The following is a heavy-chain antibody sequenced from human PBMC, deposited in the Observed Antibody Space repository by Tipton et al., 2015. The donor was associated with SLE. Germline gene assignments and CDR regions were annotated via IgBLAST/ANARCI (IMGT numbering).Heavy chain of an antibody. CDR1: GGSFSGYY. Sequence: GLVKPSETLSLTCAVYGGSFSGYYWSWIRQPPGKGLEWIGEINHSGSTNYNPSLKSRVTISVDTSKNQFSLKLSSVTAADTAVHYCARDHSMVVRGNWFDPWGQGTLVTVSS. D-gene: IGHD4-23*01. CDR2: INHSGST. J-gene: IGHJ5*02. CDR3: ARDHSMVVRGNWFDP. V-gene: IGHV4-34*01.